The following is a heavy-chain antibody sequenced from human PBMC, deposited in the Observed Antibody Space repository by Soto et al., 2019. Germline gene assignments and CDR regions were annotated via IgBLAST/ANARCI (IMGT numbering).Heavy chain of an antibody. D-gene: IGHD2-21*01. Sequence: GSGPTLVNPTQTLTLTCTFSGFSLSANTMCVTWIRQPPGKALEWLALIDWEDDVYYNTSLRTRLTVSKGTSRNQVVLTMTNVDPVDTGTYYCARIRQYSLYEGYGMDVWSQGTTVTVSS. J-gene: IGHJ6*02. CDR2: IDWEDDV. CDR1: GFSLSANTMC. V-gene: IGHV2-70*01. CDR3: ARIRQYSLYEGYGMDV.